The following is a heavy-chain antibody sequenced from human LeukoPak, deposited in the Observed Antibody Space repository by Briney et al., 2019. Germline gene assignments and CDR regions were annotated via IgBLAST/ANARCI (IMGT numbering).Heavy chain of an antibody. CDR2: INPSGGST. CDR3: ARNVDTAMVHGPKNWFDP. V-gene: IGHV1-46*01. D-gene: IGHD5-18*01. J-gene: IGHJ5*02. Sequence: ASVKVSCKASGYTFTSYDMHWVRQAPGQGLEWMGIINPSGGSTSYAQKFQGRVTMTRDTSTSTVYMELSSLRSEDTAVYYCARNVDTAMVHGPKNWFDPWGQGTLVTVSS. CDR1: GYTFTSYD.